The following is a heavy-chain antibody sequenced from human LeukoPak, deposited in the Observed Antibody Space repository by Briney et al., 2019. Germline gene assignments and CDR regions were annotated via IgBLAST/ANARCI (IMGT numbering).Heavy chain of an antibody. J-gene: IGHJ4*02. V-gene: IGHV4-34*01. D-gene: IGHD1-1*01. CDR1: GGSFSGYY. Sequence: PSGTLSLTCAVYGGSFSGYYWSWVRQPPGKGLEWIGEINHSGSTNYNPSLKSRVTFSINKSQNQVFLNLGSVTAADTAVYYCARADIAWNPAYYWGQGTLAIVSS. CDR2: INHSGST. CDR3: ARADIAWNPAYY.